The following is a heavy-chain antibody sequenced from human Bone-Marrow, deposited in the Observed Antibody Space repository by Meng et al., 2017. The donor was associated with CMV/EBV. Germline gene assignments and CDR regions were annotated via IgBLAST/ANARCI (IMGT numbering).Heavy chain of an antibody. CDR2: IYYSGST. D-gene: IGHD6-13*01. Sequence: SETLSLTCTVSGGSISSSSYYCGWLRQPPGKGLEWIGSIYYSGSTYYNPSLKSRVTISVDTSKNQFSLKLSSVTAADTAVYYCARRVFSSSWYFDPWGQGTLVTVSS. J-gene: IGHJ4*02. CDR1: GGSISSSSYY. V-gene: IGHV4-39*07. CDR3: ARRVFSSSWYFDP.